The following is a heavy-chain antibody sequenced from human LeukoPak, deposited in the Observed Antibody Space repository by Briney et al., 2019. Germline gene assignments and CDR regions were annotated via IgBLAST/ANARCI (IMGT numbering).Heavy chain of an antibody. CDR2: IKQDGSKK. CDR3: AKGTTQHAHYFDY. CDR1: GFPFSSYW. J-gene: IGHJ4*02. V-gene: IGHV3-7*03. D-gene: IGHD1-1*01. Sequence: GGSLRLSCVASGFPFSSYWMTWVRQAPGKGLEWVANIKQDGSKKSYVDSVKGRFTISRDNAKNSLYLQMNSLRAEDTAVYYCAKGTTQHAHYFDYWGQGILVTVSS.